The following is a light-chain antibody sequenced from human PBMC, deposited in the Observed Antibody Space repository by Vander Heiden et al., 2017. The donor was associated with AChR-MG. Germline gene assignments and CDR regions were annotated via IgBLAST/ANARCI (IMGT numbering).Light chain of an antibody. CDR1: QSVSSSY. CDR2: GTS. V-gene: IGKV3-20*01. J-gene: IGKJ4*01. CDR3: QQYNSSPPT. Sequence: EIVLTQSPGTLSLSPGESATLPCRASQSVSSSYLAWYQHRPGQAPRLLIYGTSSRATGIPDRFSGSGSGTDFTLTISRLEPEDFAVYYCQQYNSSPPTFGGGTKVEIK.